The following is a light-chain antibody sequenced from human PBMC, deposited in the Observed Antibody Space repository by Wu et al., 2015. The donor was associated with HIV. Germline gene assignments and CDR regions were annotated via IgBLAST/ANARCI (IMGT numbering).Light chain of an antibody. CDR2: DAS. Sequence: ITLTQSPGTLSFSPGERATLSCRASQSVSSTYLAWYQQKPGQAPRLLIHDASSRATGIPDRFSGSGSGTDFTLTISRLEPEDFAVYYCQQYGSSPLTFGGGTKVEXK. CDR3: QQYGSSPLT. V-gene: IGKV3-20*01. J-gene: IGKJ4*01. CDR1: QSVSSTY.